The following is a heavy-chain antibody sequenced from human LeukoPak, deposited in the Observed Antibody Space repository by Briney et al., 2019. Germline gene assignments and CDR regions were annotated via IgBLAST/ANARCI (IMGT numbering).Heavy chain of an antibody. CDR1: GGSISSSSYY. CDR2: IYYSGST. CDR3: ATELIAARPVDY. Sequence: PSETLSLTCTVSGGSISSSSYYWGWIRQPPGKGLEWIGSIYYSGSTYYNPSLKSRVTISVDTSKNQFSLKLSSVTAADTAVYYCATELIAARPVDYWGQGTLVTVSS. V-gene: IGHV4-39*01. J-gene: IGHJ4*02. D-gene: IGHD6-6*01.